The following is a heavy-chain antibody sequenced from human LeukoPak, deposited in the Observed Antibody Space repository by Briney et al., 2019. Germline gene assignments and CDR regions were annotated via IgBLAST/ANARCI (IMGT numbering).Heavy chain of an antibody. CDR1: GFTFSSYW. CDR3: AKDMDYDILTGYIDY. CDR2: IKQDGSEK. J-gene: IGHJ4*02. Sequence: GGSLRLSCAASGFTFSSYWMSWVRQAPGKGLEWVANIKQDGSEKYYVDSVKGRFTISRDNAKNSLYLQMNSLRAEDMALYYCAKDMDYDILTGYIDYWGQGTLVTVSS. V-gene: IGHV3-7*03. D-gene: IGHD3-9*01.